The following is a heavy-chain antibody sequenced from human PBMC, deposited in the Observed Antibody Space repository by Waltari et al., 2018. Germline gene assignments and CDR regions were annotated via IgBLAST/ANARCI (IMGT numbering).Heavy chain of an antibody. J-gene: IGHJ4*02. CDR2: IRKDGSNE. Sequence: QVQLVESGGGVVQPGGSLRLSCAASGFTFSNYGMPWVRQAPGKGRGWEAFIRKDGSNENYVDSVKGRFTISRDNSKNTLYLHINGLRAEDTAVYYCAKDKLKRSSSWGVDYWGQGTQVTVSS. D-gene: IGHD6-6*01. CDR3: AKDKLKRSSSWGVDY. CDR1: GFTFSNYG. V-gene: IGHV3-30*02.